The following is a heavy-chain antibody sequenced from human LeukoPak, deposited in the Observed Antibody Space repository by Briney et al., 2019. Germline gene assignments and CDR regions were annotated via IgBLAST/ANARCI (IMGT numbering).Heavy chain of an antibody. V-gene: IGHV3-9*01. J-gene: IGHJ4*02. Sequence: GGSLRLSCATSGFTFDEYAMHWVRQAPGKGLVWVSGISWNSDTIAYAGSVKVRFTISRDNAKNSLYLQMNSLRAEDTALYYCAKDRDYGDLGVGFDFWGQGTLVTVSS. CDR2: ISWNSDTI. D-gene: IGHD4-17*01. CDR3: AKDRDYGDLGVGFDF. CDR1: GFTFDEYA.